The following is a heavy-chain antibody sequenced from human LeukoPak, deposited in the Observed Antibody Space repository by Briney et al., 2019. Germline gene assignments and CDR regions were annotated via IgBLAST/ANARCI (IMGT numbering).Heavy chain of an antibody. Sequence: GGSLRLSCAASGFTFSSYGMHWVRQAPGKGLEWVAFIRYDGSNKYYADSVKGRFTISRDNSKNTLYLQMGSLRAEDMAIYYCARAYGSGSYYDYWGQGTLVTVSP. CDR1: GFTFSSYG. J-gene: IGHJ4*02. CDR2: IRYDGSNK. V-gene: IGHV3-30*02. D-gene: IGHD3-10*01. CDR3: ARAYGSGSYYDY.